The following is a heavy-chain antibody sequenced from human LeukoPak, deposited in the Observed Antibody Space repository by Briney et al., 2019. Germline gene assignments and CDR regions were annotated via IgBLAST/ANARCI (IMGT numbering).Heavy chain of an antibody. CDR2: INPNSGGT. CDR3: ARDGAWRGYSYGDLFDY. V-gene: IGHV1-2*04. J-gene: IGHJ4*02. Sequence: ASVKVSCKASGYTFTGFYIHWVRQAPGQGLEWMGWINPNSGGTNYAQKFQGWVTMTRDTSISTTYMELSRLRSGDTAVYYCARDGAWRGYSYGDLFDYWGQGTLVTVSS. D-gene: IGHD5-18*01. CDR1: GYTFTGFY.